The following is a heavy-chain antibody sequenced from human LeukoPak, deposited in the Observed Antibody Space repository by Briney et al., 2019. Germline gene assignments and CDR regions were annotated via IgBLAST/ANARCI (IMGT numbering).Heavy chain of an antibody. CDR2: IYYSGST. V-gene: IGHV4-59*01. CDR3: AREGIVGATLGAFDI. CDR1: GGSISSYY. Sequence: SETLSLTCTVSGGSISSYYWGWIRQPPGKGLEWIGYIYYSGSTNYNPSLKSRVTISVDTSKNQFSLKLSSVTAADTAVYYCAREGIVGATLGAFDIWGQGTMVTVSS. D-gene: IGHD1-26*01. J-gene: IGHJ3*02.